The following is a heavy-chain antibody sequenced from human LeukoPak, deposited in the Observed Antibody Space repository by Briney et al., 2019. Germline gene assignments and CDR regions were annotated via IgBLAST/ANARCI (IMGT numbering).Heavy chain of an antibody. CDR2: IYPGGGST. V-gene: IGHV1-46*01. D-gene: IGHD6-19*01. CDR1: GYTFTSYY. J-gene: IGHJ6*03. Sequence: ASVKVSCKASGYTFTSYYIHWVRQAPGQGLEWMGIIYPGGGSTSYAQKFQGRVTMTWDMSTSTVYMELSSLRSEDTAVYYCARDLAGTFWFHYYYMDVWGKGTTVTVSS. CDR3: ARDLAGTFWFHYYYMDV.